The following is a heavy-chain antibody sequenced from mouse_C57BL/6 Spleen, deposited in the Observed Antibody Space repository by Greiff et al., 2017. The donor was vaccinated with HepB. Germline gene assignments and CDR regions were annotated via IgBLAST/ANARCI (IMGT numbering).Heavy chain of an antibody. V-gene: IGHV1-72*01. J-gene: IGHJ1*03. CDR1: GYTFTSYW. Sequence: VQLQQSGAELVKPGASVKLSCKASGYTFTSYWMHWVKQRPGRGLEWIGRIDPNSGGTKYNEKFKSKATLTVDKPSSTAYMQLSSLTSEDSAVYYWASSDDGYYLWYFDVWGTGTTVTVSS. CDR2: IDPNSGGT. D-gene: IGHD2-3*01. CDR3: ASSDDGYYLWYFDV.